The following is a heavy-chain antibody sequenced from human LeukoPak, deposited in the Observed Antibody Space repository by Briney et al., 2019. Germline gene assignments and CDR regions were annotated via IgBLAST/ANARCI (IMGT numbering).Heavy chain of an antibody. D-gene: IGHD3-3*01. Sequence: SETLSLTCDVYGGSFSGYYWSWIRQPPGKGLEWVGSIYHRGSTYYNPSLRSRVTISLDRSKKKFSLKLTSVTAADTAVYFCARGAEYYAIWRGYAGYSDYWGQGISVTVSS. CDR2: IYHRGST. CDR1: GGSFSGYY. V-gene: IGHV4-34*01. CDR3: ARGAEYYAIWRGYAGYSDY. J-gene: IGHJ4*02.